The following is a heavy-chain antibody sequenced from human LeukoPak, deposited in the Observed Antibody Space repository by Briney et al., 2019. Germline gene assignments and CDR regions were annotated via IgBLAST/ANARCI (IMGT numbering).Heavy chain of an antibody. CDR2: FDPEDGET. Sequence: ASVKVSCKVSGYTLTELSMHWVRQAPGKGLEWMGGFDPEDGETIYAQKFRGRVTMTEDTSTDTAYMELSSLRSEDTAVYYCATRGNILTGYYNGYYYYYMDVWGKGTTVTVSS. J-gene: IGHJ6*03. D-gene: IGHD3-9*01. V-gene: IGHV1-24*01. CDR1: GYTLTELS. CDR3: ATRGNILTGYYNGYYYYYMDV.